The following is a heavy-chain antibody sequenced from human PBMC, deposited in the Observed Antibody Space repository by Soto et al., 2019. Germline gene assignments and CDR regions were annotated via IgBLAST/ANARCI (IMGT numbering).Heavy chain of an antibody. D-gene: IGHD3-10*01. CDR2: IFWDDDK. Sequence: QITLKESGPTLVKPTQTLTLTCTFSGYSLSTDGVGVGWIRQPPGKALEWLALIFWDDDKRYRPSLKSRLTITQDTSKNQVVLTMTNMDPVDTGTYYCAHRRYGSGSRRGSHFAYWGQGTLVTVSS. CDR1: GYSLSTDGVG. J-gene: IGHJ4*02. CDR3: AHRRYGSGSRRGSHFAY. V-gene: IGHV2-5*02.